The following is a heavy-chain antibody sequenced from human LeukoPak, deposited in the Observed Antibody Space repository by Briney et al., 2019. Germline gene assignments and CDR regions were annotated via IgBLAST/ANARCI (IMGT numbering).Heavy chain of an antibody. Sequence: SVKVSCKASGGTFSSYAISWVRQAPGQRLEWMGRIIPIFGTANYAQKFQGRVTITTDESTSTAYMELSSLRSEDTAVYYCARNYCSGGSCYEYYFDYWGQGTLVTVSS. V-gene: IGHV1-69*05. CDR2: IIPIFGTA. CDR1: GGTFSSYA. CDR3: ARNYCSGGSCYEYYFDY. J-gene: IGHJ4*02. D-gene: IGHD2-15*01.